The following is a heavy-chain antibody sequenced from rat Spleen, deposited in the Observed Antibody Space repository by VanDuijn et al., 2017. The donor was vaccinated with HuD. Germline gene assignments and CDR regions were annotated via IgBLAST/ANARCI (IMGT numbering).Heavy chain of an antibody. J-gene: IGHJ2*01. V-gene: IGHV5-31*01. D-gene: IGHD1-1*01. CDR2: ITNASGGSI. CDR3: ARPTTGSYSYYFDY. Sequence: EVQLVETGGGLVQPGRSLKLSCVTSGFTFNYYWMTWIRQAPGKGLEWVASITNASGGSIFYRDSVKGRFTISRDNAKSTLYLQMNSLKSEDTATYYCARPTTGSYSYYFDYWGQGVMVTVSS. CDR1: GFTFNYYW.